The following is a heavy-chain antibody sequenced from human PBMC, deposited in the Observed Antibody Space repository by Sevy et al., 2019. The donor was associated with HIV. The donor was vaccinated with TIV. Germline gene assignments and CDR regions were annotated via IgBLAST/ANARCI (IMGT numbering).Heavy chain of an antibody. D-gene: IGHD4-17*01. CDR3: ARDLEFYDSGDYGPAFMPDF. CDR2: IWFDGSNT. Sequence: GESLKISCAASGFTFSSFGMHWVRQAPGKGLEWVAVIWFDGSNTYYAGSVKGRFTISRDIAKNTLHLQMNSLRAEDTAVYYCARDLEFYDSGDYGPAFMPDFWGHGTLVTVSS. CDR1: GFTFSSFG. V-gene: IGHV3-33*01. J-gene: IGHJ4*01.